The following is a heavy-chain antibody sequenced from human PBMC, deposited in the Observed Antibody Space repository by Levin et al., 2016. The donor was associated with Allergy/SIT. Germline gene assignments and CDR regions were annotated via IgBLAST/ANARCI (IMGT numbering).Heavy chain of an antibody. D-gene: IGHD2-2*01. V-gene: IGHV3-21*01. CDR3: ARIPIPYCSSTSCHWFDP. Sequence: GGSLRLSCAASGFTFSSYSMNWVRQAPGKGLEWVSSISSSSSYIYYADSVKGRFTISRDNAKNSLYLQMNSLRAEDTAVYYCARIPIPYCSSTSCHWFDPWGQGTLVTVSS. CDR1: GFTFSSYS. J-gene: IGHJ5*02. CDR2: ISSSSSYI.